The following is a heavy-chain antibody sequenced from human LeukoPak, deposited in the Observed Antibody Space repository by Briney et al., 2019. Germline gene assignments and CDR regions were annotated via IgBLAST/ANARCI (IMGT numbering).Heavy chain of an antibody. V-gene: IGHV3-23*01. CDR1: RFTFTSYD. CDR3: AKGSSGIKWFDP. Sequence: GGSLRLSCAASRFTFTSYDMSWVRQAPGKGLEWVSSISVSGGTTYYADSVKGRFTISRDSSKNTLYLQMNSLRGEDTAVYYCAKGSSGIKWFDPWGQGTLVTVSS. D-gene: IGHD1-1*01. J-gene: IGHJ5*02. CDR2: ISVSGGTT.